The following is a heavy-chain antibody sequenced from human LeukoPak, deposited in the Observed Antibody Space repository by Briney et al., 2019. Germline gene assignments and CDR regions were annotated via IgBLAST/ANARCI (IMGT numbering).Heavy chain of an antibody. CDR1: GGSFSGYY. D-gene: IGHD3-22*01. V-gene: IGHV4-34*01. CDR3: ARERGYGYYDSSVIDY. CDR2: INHSGST. Sequence: KASETLSLTCAVYGGSFSGYYWSWIRQPPGKGLEWIGEINHSGSTNYNPSLKSRVTISVDTSKNQFSLKLSSVTAADTAVYYCARERGYGYYDSSVIDYWGQGTLVTVSS. J-gene: IGHJ4*02.